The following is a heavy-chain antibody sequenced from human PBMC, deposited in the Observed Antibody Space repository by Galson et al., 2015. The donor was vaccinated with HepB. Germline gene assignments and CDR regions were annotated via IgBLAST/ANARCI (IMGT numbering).Heavy chain of an antibody. V-gene: IGHV1-46*03. CDR1: GYTFTSYY. Sequence: SVKVSCKASGYTFTSYYMHWVRQAPGQGLEWMGIINPSGGSTSYAQKFQGRVTMTRDTSTSTVYMELSSLRSEDTAVYYCARVGTYYDILTGLDAFDIWGQGTMVTVSS. CDR3: ARVGTYYDILTGLDAFDI. CDR2: INPSGGST. J-gene: IGHJ3*02. D-gene: IGHD3-9*01.